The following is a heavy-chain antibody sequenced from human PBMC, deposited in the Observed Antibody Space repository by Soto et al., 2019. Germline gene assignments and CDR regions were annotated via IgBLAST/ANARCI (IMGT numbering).Heavy chain of an antibody. CDR3: ANLAKNYYHYMDV. D-gene: IGHD1-26*01. J-gene: IGHJ6*03. CDR1: GFSFSDYY. V-gene: IGHV3-11*01. CDR2: ISTSGSST. Sequence: QVQLVESGGGLVKSGGSLRLSCAASGFSFSDYYMSWIRQASGKGLEWVSLISTSGSSTDYADSVKGRFTISRDNAKNSLSLQMNSLRAEDTAVYYCANLAKNYYHYMDVWGKGTTVTVS.